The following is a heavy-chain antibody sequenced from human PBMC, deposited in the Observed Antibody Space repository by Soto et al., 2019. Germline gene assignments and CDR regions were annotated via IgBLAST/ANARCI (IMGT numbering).Heavy chain of an antibody. V-gene: IGHV3-15*07. Sequence: VGSLRLSCTASGFSFNIAWMNWVRQAPGKGLEWVGRIKSKTDGGTTDYAAPVKGRFTISRDDSKNTLYLQMNSLKTEDTAVYYCATDFPEYYDFCGGYQSHYYHDGQSVRTQGSTVPVS. CDR2: IKSKTDGGTT. CDR1: GFSFNIAW. J-gene: IGHJ6*02. D-gene: IGHD3-3*01. CDR3: ATDFPEYYDFCGGYQSHYYHDGQSV.